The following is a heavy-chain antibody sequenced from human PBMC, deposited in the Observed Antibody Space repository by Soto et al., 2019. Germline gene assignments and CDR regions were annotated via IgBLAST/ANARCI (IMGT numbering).Heavy chain of an antibody. J-gene: IGHJ4*02. CDR3: AHRIAPAGTFDS. Sequence: QITLKESGPTLVKPTQTLTLTCTFSGFSLSTSGVCVGWIRQPPGKALEWLALICWDDDKRYAPSLKSRLTIHKDNTKNPVVLTMTNMDPVDTATYYCAHRIAPAGTFDSWGQGTLVTVSS. CDR1: GFSLSTSGVC. D-gene: IGHD6-13*01. CDR2: ICWDDDK. V-gene: IGHV2-5*05.